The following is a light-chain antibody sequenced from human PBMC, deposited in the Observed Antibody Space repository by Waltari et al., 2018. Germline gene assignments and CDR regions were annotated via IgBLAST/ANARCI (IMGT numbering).Light chain of an antibody. CDR3: QHYVRLPAT. V-gene: IGKV3-20*01. Sequence: EIVLTQSPGILSLSPGERATLSCRASQSVSRALAWYQQKPGQAPRLLIYGASSRATDIPDRFSGSGSGTDFSLTISRLEHEDFAVYYCQHYVRLPATFGQGTKVEIK. J-gene: IGKJ1*01. CDR1: QSVSRA. CDR2: GAS.